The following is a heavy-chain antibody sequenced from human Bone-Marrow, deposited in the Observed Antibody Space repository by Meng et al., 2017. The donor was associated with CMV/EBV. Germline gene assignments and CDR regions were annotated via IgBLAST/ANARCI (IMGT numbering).Heavy chain of an antibody. Sequence: GESLKISCAASGFTFSSYSMNWVRQAPGKGLEWVSSISSSSSYIYYADSVKGRFTISRDNAKNSLYLQMNSLRAEDTTVYYCAKEGGIVVVPAEIDYWGQGTLVTVSS. CDR1: GFTFSSYS. V-gene: IGHV3-21*04. CDR3: AKEGGIVVVPAEIDY. D-gene: IGHD2-2*01. CDR2: ISSSSSYI. J-gene: IGHJ4*02.